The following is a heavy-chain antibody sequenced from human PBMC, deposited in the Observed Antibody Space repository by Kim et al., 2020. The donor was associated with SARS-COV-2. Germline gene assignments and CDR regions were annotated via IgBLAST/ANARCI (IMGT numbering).Heavy chain of an antibody. CDR2: IYSGGSST. J-gene: IGHJ4*02. V-gene: IGHV3-23*03. D-gene: IGHD2-15*01. Sequence: GGSLRLSCAASGFTFSSYAMSWVRQAPGKGLEWVSVIYSGGSSTYYADSVKGRFTISRDNSKNTLYLQMNSLRAEDTAVYYCAKDRCSGGSCYILDYWGQGTLVTVSS. CDR1: GFTFSSYA. CDR3: AKDRCSGGSCYILDY.